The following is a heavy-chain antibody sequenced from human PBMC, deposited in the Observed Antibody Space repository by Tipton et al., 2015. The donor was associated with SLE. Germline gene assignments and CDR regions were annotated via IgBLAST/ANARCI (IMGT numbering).Heavy chain of an antibody. Sequence: SLRLSCAASGFTFDDYAMHWVRQAPGKGLEWVSSISWNSGSIVYADSVKGRFTISRDNAKNSLYLQMNSLGAEDTAVYYCATDYYDSSGYPTFFDYWGQGTLVTVSS. D-gene: IGHD3-22*01. CDR3: ATDYYDSSGYPTFFDY. CDR2: ISWNSGSI. V-gene: IGHV3-9*01. J-gene: IGHJ4*02. CDR1: GFTFDDYA.